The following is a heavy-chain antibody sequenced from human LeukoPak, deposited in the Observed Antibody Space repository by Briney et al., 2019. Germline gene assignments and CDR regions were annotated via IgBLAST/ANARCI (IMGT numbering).Heavy chain of an antibody. CDR3: ARQFHNSGYNWFDP. CDR2: INHSGST. D-gene: IGHD1-1*01. J-gene: IGHJ5*02. CDR1: GGSFSGYY. V-gene: IGHV4-34*01. Sequence: SETLSLTCAVYGGSFSGYYWSWIRQPPGKGLEWIGEINHSGSTNYNPSLKSRVTISVDTPKNQFSLKLSSVTAADTAVYYCARQFHNSGYNWFDPWGQGTLVTVSS.